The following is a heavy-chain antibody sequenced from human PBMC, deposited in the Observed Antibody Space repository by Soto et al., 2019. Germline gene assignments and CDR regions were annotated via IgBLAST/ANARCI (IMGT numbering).Heavy chain of an antibody. V-gene: IGHV1-2*02. CDR1: GYTFTGYY. D-gene: IGHD6-6*01. J-gene: IGHJ6*02. CDR2: INPDSGGT. CDR3: ARDLSSSHGMDV. Sequence: ASVKVSCKASGYTFTGYYMHWVRQAPGQGLEWMGWINPDSGGTNYAQKFQGRVTMTRDTSISTAYMELSRRRSDDTAVYYCARDLSSSHGMDVWGQGTTVTVSS.